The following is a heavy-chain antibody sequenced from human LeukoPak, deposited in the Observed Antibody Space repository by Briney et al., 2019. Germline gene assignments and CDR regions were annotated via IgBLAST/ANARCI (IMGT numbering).Heavy chain of an antibody. CDR1: GGSFSGYY. Sequence: SETLSLTCAVYGGSFSGYYWSWIRQPPGKGLEWIGEINHSGSTNYNPSLKSRVTISVDTSKNQFSLKLSSVTAADTAVYYCAGSGSYFYYYYYYMDVWGKGTTVTVPS. V-gene: IGHV4-34*01. CDR3: AGSGSYFYYYYYYMDV. CDR2: INHSGST. J-gene: IGHJ6*03. D-gene: IGHD3-10*01.